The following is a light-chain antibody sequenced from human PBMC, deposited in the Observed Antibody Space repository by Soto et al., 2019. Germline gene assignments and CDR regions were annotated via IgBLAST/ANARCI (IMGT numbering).Light chain of an antibody. CDR3: QQYYTAPYT. Sequence: DIVMTPSPDSLAVSLGERATINCKSSQSVLYTSNNNNYLAWFQQKPGQPPNLLIYWASTRESGVPDRFSGSGSGTDFTLTISNLQAEDVAVYYCQQYYTAPYTFGQGTKLEIK. J-gene: IGKJ2*01. CDR2: WAS. CDR1: QSVLYTSNNNNY. V-gene: IGKV4-1*01.